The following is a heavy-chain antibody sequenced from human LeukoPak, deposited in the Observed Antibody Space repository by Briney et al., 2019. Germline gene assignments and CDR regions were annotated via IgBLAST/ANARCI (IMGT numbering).Heavy chain of an antibody. J-gene: IGHJ3*02. CDR1: GYSFTSYW. CDR2: VYPGDSDT. V-gene: IGHV5-51*01. CDR3: ARFKGIDYRAFDI. Sequence: GESLKISCKGSGYSFTSYWIGWVRQMPGKGLEWMGIVYPGDSDTRYSPSFQGQVTISADKSISTAYLQWSSLKASDTAMYYCARFKGIDYRAFDIWGQGTMVTVSS. D-gene: IGHD4-11*01.